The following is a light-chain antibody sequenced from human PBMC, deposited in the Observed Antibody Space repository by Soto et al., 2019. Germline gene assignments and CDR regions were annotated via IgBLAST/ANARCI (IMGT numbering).Light chain of an antibody. CDR3: QQSYSTRFT. V-gene: IGKV3-20*01. Sequence: EDVLTQWPGNLSFSPGATATLSCRASQSVGSTYLAWYQQKPGQAPRLLIYGASSRATGIPDRFSGSGSGTDFTLTISRLEPEDFATYYCQQSYSTRFTFGPGTKVDIK. J-gene: IGKJ3*01. CDR1: QSVGSTY. CDR2: GAS.